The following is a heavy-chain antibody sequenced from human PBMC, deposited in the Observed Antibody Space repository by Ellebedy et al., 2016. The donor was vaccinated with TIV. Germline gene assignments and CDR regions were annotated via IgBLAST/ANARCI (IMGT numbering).Heavy chain of an antibody. CDR1: GFTISTNY. CDR2: VFSGGGT. J-gene: IGHJ6*02. V-gene: IGHV3-53*01. Sequence: PGGSLRLSCAASGFTISTNYMAWVRQAPGKGLEWVSVVFSGGGTYYADSVEGRFAVSRDIAQNRIYLQMNSLRVEDTAVYFCARGQTRGGYTNSWYFFYGLDVWGQGTTVTVSS. CDR3: ARGQTRGGYTNSWYFFYGLDV. D-gene: IGHD3-10*01.